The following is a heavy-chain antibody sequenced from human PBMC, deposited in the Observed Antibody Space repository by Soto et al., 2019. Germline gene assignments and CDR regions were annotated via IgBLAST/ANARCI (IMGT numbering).Heavy chain of an antibody. CDR2: IYYSGST. V-gene: IGHV4-59*01. J-gene: IGHJ5*02. CDR1: GGSISSYY. D-gene: IGHD1-7*01. CDR3: ARESTGTTSYFDWFDP. Sequence: SETLSLTCTVSGGSISSYYWSWIRQPPGKGLEWIGYIYYSGSTNYNPSLQSRVTISVDTSKNQFSLKLSSVTAADTAVYYCARESTGTTSYFDWFDPWGQGTLVTVSS.